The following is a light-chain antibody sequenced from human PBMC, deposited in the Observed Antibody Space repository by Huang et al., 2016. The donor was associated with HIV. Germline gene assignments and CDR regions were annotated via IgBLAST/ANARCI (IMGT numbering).Light chain of an antibody. J-gene: IGKJ5*01. CDR3: QQLHDYPIT. CDR2: AAV. V-gene: IGKV1-6*01. CDR1: QDIRTS. Sequence: AVQLTQFPPSLSASVGDRVTITCRASQDIRTSLAWYQHKPGKAPKLLISAAVNLQSGVSSRLSGDSAGTYLTLFISSLQPEDAATYYCQQLHDYPITFGRGTRLDLK.